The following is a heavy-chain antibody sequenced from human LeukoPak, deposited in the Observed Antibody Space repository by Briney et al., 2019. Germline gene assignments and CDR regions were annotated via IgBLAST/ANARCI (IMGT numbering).Heavy chain of an antibody. CDR2: IYPGDSDI. D-gene: IGHD6-19*01. V-gene: IGHV5-51*01. Sequence: GESLKISCKGSGYSFTSYWIGWVRQMPGKGLEWMGIIYPGDSDIRYSPSFEGQVIISAGKSISTAYLQWSSLKASDTAMYYCARPLSSGWSNFEYWGQGTLVTVSS. J-gene: IGHJ4*02. CDR1: GYSFTSYW. CDR3: ARPLSSGWSNFEY.